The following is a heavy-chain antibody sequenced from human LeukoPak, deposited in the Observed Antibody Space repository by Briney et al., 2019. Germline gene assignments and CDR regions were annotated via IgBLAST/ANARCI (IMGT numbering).Heavy chain of an antibody. CDR3: ARSWKWLFHY. CDR1: GGSISSSSYY. CDR2: IYYSGST. J-gene: IGHJ4*02. Sequence: PSETLPLTCTVSGGSISSSSYYWGWIRQPPGKGLEWIGSIYYSGSTYYNPSLKSRVTISVDTSKNQFSLKLSSVTAADTAVYYCARSWKWLFHYWGQGTLVTVSS. D-gene: IGHD3-22*01. V-gene: IGHV4-39*01.